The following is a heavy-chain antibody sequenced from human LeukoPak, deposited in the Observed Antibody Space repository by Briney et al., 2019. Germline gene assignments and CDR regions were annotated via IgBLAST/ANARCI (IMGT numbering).Heavy chain of an antibody. CDR1: SGSVSSGSYY. D-gene: IGHD1-26*01. CDR2: IYNSGST. CDR3: VRDRELTY. Sequence: SETLSLTCTVSSGSVSSGSYYWSWNRQPPGKGLEWIGYIYNSGSTNYNPSLKSRVTISVDTSKNQFSLKLTSVTAADTAVYYCVRDRELTYWGLGSLVTVSS. J-gene: IGHJ4*02. V-gene: IGHV4-61*01.